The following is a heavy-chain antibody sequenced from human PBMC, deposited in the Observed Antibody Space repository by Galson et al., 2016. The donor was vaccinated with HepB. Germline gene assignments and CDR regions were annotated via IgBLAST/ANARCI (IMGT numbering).Heavy chain of an antibody. CDR3: ARSNSHDTSRAFDI. J-gene: IGHJ3*02. V-gene: IGHV4-31*03. Sequence: TLSLTCTVSGGSISSLGHYWTWIRQNPEKGLQWIGYMYYSGNAHYNPSLKSRVIISIDTSKNTFSLKLSSVTAADTAVYFCARSNSHDTSRAFDIWGQGTVITLSS. D-gene: IGHD3-22*01. CDR2: MYYSGNA. CDR1: GGSISSLGHY.